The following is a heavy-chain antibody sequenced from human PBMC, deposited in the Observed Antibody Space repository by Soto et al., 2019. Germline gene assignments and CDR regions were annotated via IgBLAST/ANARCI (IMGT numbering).Heavy chain of an antibody. V-gene: IGHV4-34*01. Sequence: SETLSLTCAVYGGSFSGYYWSWIRQPPGKGLEWMGEINHSGSTNYNPSLKSRVTISVDTYKNQFSLKLSSVTAADTAVYYCASGFYVWGLFGWFEPWGQGTLVTVSS. CDR2: INHSGST. J-gene: IGHJ5*02. CDR3: ASGFYVWGLFGWFEP. CDR1: GGSFSGYY. D-gene: IGHD3-16*01.